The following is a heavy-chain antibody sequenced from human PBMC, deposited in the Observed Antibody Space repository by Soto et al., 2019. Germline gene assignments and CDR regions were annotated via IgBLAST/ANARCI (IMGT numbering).Heavy chain of an antibody. Sequence: SETQSLTCTVSGGSIRSSSYYWGWIRQPPGKGLEWIGSIYYSGSTYYNMSLKSRVTISVDTSKNQFSLNLNSVTAADTAVYYCARQGAVYSSGWYHYWGQGTLVTVSS. D-gene: IGHD6-19*01. CDR1: GGSIRSSSYY. CDR2: IYYSGST. V-gene: IGHV4-39*01. J-gene: IGHJ4*02. CDR3: ARQGAVYSSGWYHY.